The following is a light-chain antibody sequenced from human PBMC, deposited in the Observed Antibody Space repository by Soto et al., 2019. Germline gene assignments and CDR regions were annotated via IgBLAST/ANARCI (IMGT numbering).Light chain of an antibody. V-gene: IGKV3-20*01. CDR1: QSVSSSY. J-gene: IGKJ1*01. Sequence: EIVLTQSPGTLSLSPGERATLSCRASQSVSSSYLAWYQQKPGQAPRLLIYGASSRATGIPDRFSGSGSGTDFPLTISRVEPEDFAVYYCQQYGSSPRTFGQGTKVEIK. CDR2: GAS. CDR3: QQYGSSPRT.